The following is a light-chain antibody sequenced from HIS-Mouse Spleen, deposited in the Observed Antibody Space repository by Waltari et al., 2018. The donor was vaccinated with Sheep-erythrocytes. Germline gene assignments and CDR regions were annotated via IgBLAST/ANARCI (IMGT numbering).Light chain of an antibody. CDR3: CSYAGSSTLV. Sequence: QSALTQPASVSGSPGQSITISCTGTSSDVGSYNLVSWYQQHPGKALKLMVYEGSKRPSCVSNRFSCSKSGNTASLTISGLQAEDEADYYCCSYAGSSTLVFGGGTKLTVI. J-gene: IGLJ2*01. V-gene: IGLV2-23*01. CDR2: EGS. CDR1: SSDVGSYNL.